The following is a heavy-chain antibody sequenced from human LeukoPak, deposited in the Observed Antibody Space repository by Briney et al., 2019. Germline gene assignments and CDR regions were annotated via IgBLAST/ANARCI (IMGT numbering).Heavy chain of an antibody. CDR3: ATRPGYSGYEDRRYFDY. CDR1: GFTFSSYA. Sequence: GGSLRLSCAASGFTFSSYAMSWVRQAPGKGLEWVSAISGSGGSTYYADSVKGRVTISRDNSKNTLYLQMNSLRAEDTAVYYCATRPGYSGYEDRRYFDYWGQGTLVTVSS. CDR2: ISGSGGST. V-gene: IGHV3-23*01. D-gene: IGHD5-12*01. J-gene: IGHJ4*02.